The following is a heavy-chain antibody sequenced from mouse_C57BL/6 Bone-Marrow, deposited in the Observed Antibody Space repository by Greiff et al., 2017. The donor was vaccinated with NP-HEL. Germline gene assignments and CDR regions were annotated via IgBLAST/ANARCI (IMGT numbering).Heavy chain of an antibody. CDR1: GFSLSTSGMG. V-gene: IGHV8-12*01. CDR3: ARKAPQIYYYGSFAMDY. D-gene: IGHD1-1*01. CDR2: IYWDDDK. Sequence: QVTLKESGPGILQSSQTLSLTCSFSGFSLSTSGMGVSWIRQPSGKGLEWLAHIYWDDDKRYNPSLKRRLTISQDTSRNQVFLKITSGDTADTATYYCARKAPQIYYYGSFAMDYWGQGTSVTVSS. J-gene: IGHJ4*01.